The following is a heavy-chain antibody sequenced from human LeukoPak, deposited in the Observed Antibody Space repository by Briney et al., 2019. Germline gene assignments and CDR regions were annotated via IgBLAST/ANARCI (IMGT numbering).Heavy chain of an antibody. J-gene: IGHJ4*02. CDR3: ARDRLGDYDHSGYYDK. D-gene: IGHD3-22*01. V-gene: IGHV3-11*01. CDR2: ICDSGPTV. CDR1: AFTFSDYY. Sequence: GESLRLSCAASAFTFSDYYMSCLRQAPGKGLEWVAYICDSGPTVYCADSVKGRFTISRDNAKNSVYLQMNNLRAEDTAVYYCARDRLGDYDHSGYYDKWGQGTLVTVSS.